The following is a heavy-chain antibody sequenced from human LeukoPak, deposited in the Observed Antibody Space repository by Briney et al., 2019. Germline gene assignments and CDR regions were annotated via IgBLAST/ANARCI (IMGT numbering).Heavy chain of an antibody. CDR2: IYHSGST. CDR1: GDSISNYY. CDR3: ARGGDTSSWYAWFDP. V-gene: IGHV4-59*01. J-gene: IGHJ5*02. Sequence: SETLSLTCTVPGDSISNYYWSWIRQPPGKGLEWIGYIYHSGSTKYNPSLKSRVTISIDTSKHQFSLKLSSVTAADTAMYYCARGGDTSSWYAWFDPWGQGTLVTVSS. D-gene: IGHD6-13*01.